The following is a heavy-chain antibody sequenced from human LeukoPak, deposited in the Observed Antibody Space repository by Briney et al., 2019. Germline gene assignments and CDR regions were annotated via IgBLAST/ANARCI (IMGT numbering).Heavy chain of an antibody. J-gene: IGHJ4*02. V-gene: IGHV1-2*02. CDR3: ARAKVGAAERFDY. CDR1: GYTFTRYY. CDR2: INPNSGGT. D-gene: IGHD2-15*01. Sequence: ASVKVSCKASGYTFTRYYMHWVRQAPGQGLEWMGWINPNSGGTNYAQKFQGRVTMTRDTSISTAYMELSRLRSDDTAVYYCARAKVGAAERFDYWGQGTLVTVSS.